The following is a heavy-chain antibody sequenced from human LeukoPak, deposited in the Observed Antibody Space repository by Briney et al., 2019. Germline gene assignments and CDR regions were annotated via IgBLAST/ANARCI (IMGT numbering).Heavy chain of an antibody. J-gene: IGHJ6*02. V-gene: IGHV4-59*01. D-gene: IGHD3-10*01. Sequence: SETLSLTCTVSGGSISSYYWSWIRQPPGKGLEWIGYIYYSGSTNYNPSLKSRVTISVDTSKNQFSLKLSSVTAADTAMYYCARSDGSGSYSPDYYYGMDVWGQGTTVTVSS. CDR2: IYYSGST. CDR1: GGSISSYY. CDR3: ARSDGSGSYSPDYYYGMDV.